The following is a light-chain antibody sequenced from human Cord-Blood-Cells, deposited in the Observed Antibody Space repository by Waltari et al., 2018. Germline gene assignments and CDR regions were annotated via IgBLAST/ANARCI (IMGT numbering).Light chain of an antibody. J-gene: IGLJ2*01. CDR1: SSDVGGYNY. CDR3: SSYTSSSTLV. CDR2: DVS. V-gene: IGLV2-14*01. Sequence: QSALTQPASVSGSPGQSITISCTGTSSDVGGYNYVSWYQQHPGKAPKRMIYDVSNRPSGVSNRFSGSKSGNTASLTISGLRAEDEADYYCSSYTSSSTLVFGGGTKLTVL.